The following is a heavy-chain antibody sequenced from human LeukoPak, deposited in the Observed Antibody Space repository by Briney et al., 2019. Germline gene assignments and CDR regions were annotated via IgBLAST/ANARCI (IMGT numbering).Heavy chain of an antibody. Sequence: GGSLRLSCAASGFTFSDYYMSWIRQAPGKGLEWVSYISGSGSMIYHIDSVKGRFTISRDNAKNSLFLQMNSLRAEDTAVYFCARSRTTIDYWGQGTLVTVSS. CDR1: GFTFSDYY. CDR3: ARSRTTIDY. D-gene: IGHD4-17*01. V-gene: IGHV3-11*01. J-gene: IGHJ4*02. CDR2: ISGSGSMI.